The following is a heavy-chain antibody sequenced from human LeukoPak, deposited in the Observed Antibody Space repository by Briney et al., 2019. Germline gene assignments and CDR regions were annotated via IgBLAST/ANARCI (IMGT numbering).Heavy chain of an antibody. V-gene: IGHV5-51*01. J-gene: IGHJ6*03. Sequence: GESLKISCKGSGYSFTSYWIGWVPQMPGKGLEWMGIIYPGDSDTRYSPSFQGQVTISADKSISTAYLQWSSLKASDTAMYYCARLYYYDSSGYYYPTYYYYYMDVWGKGTTVTVSS. D-gene: IGHD3-22*01. CDR1: GYSFTSYW. CDR2: IYPGDSDT. CDR3: ARLYYYDSSGYYYPTYYYYYMDV.